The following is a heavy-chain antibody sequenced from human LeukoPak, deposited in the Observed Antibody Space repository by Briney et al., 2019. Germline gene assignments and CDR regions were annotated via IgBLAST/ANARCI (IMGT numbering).Heavy chain of an antibody. CDR1: GGSISSRNYY. D-gene: IGHD4-17*01. Sequence: SETLSLTCTVSGGSISSRNYYWGWIRQPPGKGLEWIGSIYYSGSTYYNPSLKSRVTISVDTSKNQFSLKLSSVTAADTAVYYCAKLGPINDYGDYVGDWFDPWGQGTLVTVSS. CDR2: IYYSGST. V-gene: IGHV4-39*07. J-gene: IGHJ5*02. CDR3: AKLGPINDYGDYVGDWFDP.